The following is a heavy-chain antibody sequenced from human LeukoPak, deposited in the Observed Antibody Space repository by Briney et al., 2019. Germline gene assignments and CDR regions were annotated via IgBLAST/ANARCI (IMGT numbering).Heavy chain of an antibody. CDR3: ARSISTTTTGRSY. V-gene: IGHV3-7*03. CDR1: GFTFSTYS. CDR2: IKQDGSEK. Sequence: PGGSLRLSCATSGFTFSTYSMNWVRQAPGKGLEWVANIKQDGSEKNYVDSVKGRFTISRDNAKNSLYLQMDSLRAKDTAVYYCARSISTTTTGRSYWGQGTLVTVSS. D-gene: IGHD1-26*01. J-gene: IGHJ4*02.